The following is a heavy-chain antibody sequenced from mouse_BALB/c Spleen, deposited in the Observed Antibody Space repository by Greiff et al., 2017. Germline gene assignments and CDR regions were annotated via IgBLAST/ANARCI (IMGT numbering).Heavy chain of an antibody. CDR3: TREDYYYGSSPWFAY. D-gene: IGHD1-1*01. CDR2: IYPGNSDT. Sequence: EVQLQQSGTVLARPGASVKMSCKASGYSFTSYWMHWVKQRPGQGLEWIGAIYPGNSDTSYNQKFKGKAKLTAVTSASTAYMELSSLTNEDSAVYYCTREDYYYGSSPWFAYWGQGTLVTVSA. CDR1: GYSFTSYW. J-gene: IGHJ3*01. V-gene: IGHV1-5*01.